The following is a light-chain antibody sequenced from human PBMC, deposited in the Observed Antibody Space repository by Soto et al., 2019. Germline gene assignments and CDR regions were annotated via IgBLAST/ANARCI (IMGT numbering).Light chain of an antibody. J-gene: IGLJ3*02. CDR3: QSYDNSLSGWV. V-gene: IGLV1-40*01. Sequence: QSALTQPPSVSGAPGQRVIISCSGSSSNIGAPFDVHWYQQVPGSAPKIVIYANDNRPSGVPGRFSGSKSGTSASLAITGLQAEDEADYFCQSYDNSLSGWVFGGGTKVTVL. CDR1: SSNIGAPFD. CDR2: AND.